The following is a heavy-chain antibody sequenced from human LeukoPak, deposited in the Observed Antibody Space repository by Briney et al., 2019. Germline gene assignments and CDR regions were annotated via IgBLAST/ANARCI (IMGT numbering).Heavy chain of an antibody. CDR2: ISHDGSNK. V-gene: IGHV3-30-3*01. CDR3: ASGELRDAFSM. J-gene: IGHJ3*02. CDR1: GFTFSSYA. Sequence: GGSLRLSCAASGFTFSSYAMHWVRQAPGKGLEWVAVISHDGSNKYNADSVKGRFTISRDNSKNTLYLQMSSLRGEDTAVYYCASGELRDAFSMRGQGTMVTVSS. D-gene: IGHD1-7*01.